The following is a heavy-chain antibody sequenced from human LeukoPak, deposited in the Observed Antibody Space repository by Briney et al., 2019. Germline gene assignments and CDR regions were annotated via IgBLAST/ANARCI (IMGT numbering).Heavy chain of an antibody. CDR2: ISGSGGST. CDR1: GFTFSSYA. J-gene: IGHJ4*02. CDR3: ARTAEYCSNGVCYFDY. Sequence: GGSLRLSCAASGFTFSSYAMSWVRQAPGKGLEGVSAISGSGGSTYYADSVKGRFTISRDNSKNTLYLQMNNLRAEDKAVYYCARTAEYCSNGVCYFDYWGQGTLVTVSS. V-gene: IGHV3-23*01. D-gene: IGHD2-8*01.